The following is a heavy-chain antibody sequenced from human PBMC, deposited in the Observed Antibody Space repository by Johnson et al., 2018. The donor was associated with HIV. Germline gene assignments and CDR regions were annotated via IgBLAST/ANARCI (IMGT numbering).Heavy chain of an antibody. CDR3: ARMVGGEAFDI. CDR2: ISGSGGST. Sequence: VQLVESGGGVVQPGRSLRLSCAASGFTFSSYAMHWVRQAPGKGLEWVSAISGSGGSTYHADSVKGRFTISRDNSKNTLYLQMNSLRAEDTAVYYCARMVGGEAFDIWGQGTMVTVSS. CDR1: GFTFSSYA. V-gene: IGHV3-23*04. D-gene: IGHD1-26*01. J-gene: IGHJ3*02.